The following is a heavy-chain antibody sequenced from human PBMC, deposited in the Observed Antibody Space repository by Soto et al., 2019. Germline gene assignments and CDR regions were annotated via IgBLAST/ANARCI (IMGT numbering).Heavy chain of an antibody. V-gene: IGHV3-23*01. CDR3: AKAPWIVDYYDSGGYDY. CDR2: ISGSGGST. Sequence: EVQLLESGGGLVQPGGSLRLSCGASGFTFSNYAMSWVRQAPGKGLEWVSGISGSGGSTYFADSVKGRFTISRDNSKNTLYLQMNSLGAEDTAVYYCAKAPWIVDYYDSGGYDYWGQGTLVTVSS. J-gene: IGHJ4*02. D-gene: IGHD3-22*01. CDR1: GFTFSNYA.